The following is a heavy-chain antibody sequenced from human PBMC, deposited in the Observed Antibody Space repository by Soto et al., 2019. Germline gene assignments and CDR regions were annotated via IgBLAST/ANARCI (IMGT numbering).Heavy chain of an antibody. D-gene: IGHD5-12*01. V-gene: IGHV1-18*01. CDR3: ARDQTKWLTDAFDI. J-gene: IGHJ3*02. Sequence: HVQLVQSGAEVKKPGASLKVSCKASGYTFISYGVSWVRQAPGQGLEWLGWISPYNGNTNYAQKLQGRITMTTDTSTSTAYMDLRSLRTDDTAVYYCARDQTKWLTDAFDIWGQGTMVVVSS. CDR2: ISPYNGNT. CDR1: GYTFISYG.